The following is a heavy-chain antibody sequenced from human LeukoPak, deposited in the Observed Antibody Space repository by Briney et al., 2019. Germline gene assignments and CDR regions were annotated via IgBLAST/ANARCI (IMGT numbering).Heavy chain of an antibody. CDR2: IDHSGTS. Sequence: SETLSLTCAVYGGSFSGFRWSWIRQPPGKGLEWIGEIDHSGTSNYNPSLKSRVTMSADTSKNQFSLSLRFMTAADTAVYYCARAPIATASPFDSWGQGNLVTVSS. J-gene: IGHJ4*02. CDR3: ARAPIATASPFDS. D-gene: IGHD6-13*01. V-gene: IGHV4-34*01. CDR1: GGSFSGFR.